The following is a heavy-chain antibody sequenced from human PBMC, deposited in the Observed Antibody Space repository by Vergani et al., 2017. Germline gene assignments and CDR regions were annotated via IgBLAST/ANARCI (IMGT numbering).Heavy chain of an antibody. V-gene: IGHV4-61*10. Sequence: QVQLQESGPGLVKPSETLSLTCTVSGGSVSSGSYYWSWIRQPAGKGLEWIGYIYYSGSTNYNPSLKSRVTISVDTSKNLFSLKLSSVTAADTAVYYCARGVRDIVATKGVDYFDYWGQGTLVTVSS. CDR1: GGSVSSGSYY. J-gene: IGHJ4*02. CDR2: IYYSGST. D-gene: IGHD5-12*01. CDR3: ARGVRDIVATKGVDYFDY.